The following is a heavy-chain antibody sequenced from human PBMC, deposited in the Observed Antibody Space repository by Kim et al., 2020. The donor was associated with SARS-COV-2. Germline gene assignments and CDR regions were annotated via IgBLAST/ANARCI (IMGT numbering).Heavy chain of an antibody. Sequence: SETLSLTCTVSGGSISSGGYYWSWIRQHPGKGLEWIGYIYYSGSTYYNPSLKSRVTISVDTSKNQFSLKLSSVTAADTAVYYCARGTTLPYYFDYWGQGTLVTVSS. CDR1: GGSISSGGYY. CDR3: ARGTTLPYYFDY. J-gene: IGHJ4*02. V-gene: IGHV4-31*03. CDR2: IYYSGST. D-gene: IGHD1-26*01.